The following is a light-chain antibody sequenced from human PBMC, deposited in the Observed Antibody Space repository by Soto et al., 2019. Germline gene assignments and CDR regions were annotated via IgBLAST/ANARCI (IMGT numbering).Light chain of an antibody. CDR1: ALAKQY. J-gene: IGLJ1*01. CDR3: QSADISGPYV. CDR2: KDR. V-gene: IGLV3-25*03. Sequence: SYELTQPPSVSVSPGQTARIPCSGDALAKQYAYWYQQKPGHAPVLVIYKDRERPSGIPERFSGSSSGTTVTLTISGVQAEDEADYYCQSADISGPYVFGIGTKLTVL.